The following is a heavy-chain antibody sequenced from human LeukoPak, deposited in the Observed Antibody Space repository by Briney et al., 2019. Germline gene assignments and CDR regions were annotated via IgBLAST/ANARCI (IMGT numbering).Heavy chain of an antibody. J-gene: IGHJ4*02. CDR2: IYYSGST. D-gene: IGHD4-23*01. CDR1: GGSISSYY. Sequence: PSETLSLTCTVSGGSISSYYWSWIRQPPGKGLEWIGYIYYSGSTNYNPSLKSRVTISVDTSKNQFSLKLSSVTAADTAVYHCARGTARVTSPDFDYWGQGTLVTVSS. V-gene: IGHV4-59*01. CDR3: ARGTARVTSPDFDY.